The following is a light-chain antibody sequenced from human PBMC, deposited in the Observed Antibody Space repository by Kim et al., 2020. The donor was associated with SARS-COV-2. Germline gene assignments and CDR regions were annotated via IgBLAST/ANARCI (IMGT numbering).Light chain of an antibody. Sequence: SPGERATHSCRASRSVSSNLAWYQQKPGQAPRLLIYGASTRATGSPARFSGSGSGTEFTLTNSSLQSEDFAVYYCQQYNNWPPWTFGQGTKVDIK. V-gene: IGKV3-15*01. CDR2: GAS. CDR1: RSVSSN. CDR3: QQYNNWPPWT. J-gene: IGKJ1*01.